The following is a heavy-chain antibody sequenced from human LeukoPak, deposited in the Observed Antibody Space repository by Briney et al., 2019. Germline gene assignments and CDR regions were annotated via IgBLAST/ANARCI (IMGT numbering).Heavy chain of an antibody. CDR3: VRFYGDYGMDV. CDR1: AFTFSSYS. V-gene: IGHV3-21*01. Sequence: GGSLRLSCAASAFTFSSYSINWVRQAPGKGLEWVSSISSSSSYIYYADSVKGRFTISRDNAKNSLYLQMNSLRAEDTAVYYCVRFYGDYGMDVWGQGTTVTVSS. J-gene: IGHJ6*02. D-gene: IGHD4-17*01. CDR2: ISSSSSYI.